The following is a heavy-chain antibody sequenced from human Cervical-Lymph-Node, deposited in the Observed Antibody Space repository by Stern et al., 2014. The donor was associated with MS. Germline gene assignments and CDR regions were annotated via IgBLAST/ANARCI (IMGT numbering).Heavy chain of an antibody. V-gene: IGHV3-48*02. Sequence: EVQLVESGGGLVHPGGSLRLSCAASGVTFNNYGMNWVRQAPGKGLEWISYLSGGGNTVYYADSVKGRFTVSRDNAKNSLYLQMNSLRDEDTAVYYCARDRRGYCSSTSCYFGWFDPWGQGTLVTVSS. J-gene: IGHJ5*02. CDR1: GVTFNNYG. D-gene: IGHD2-2*01. CDR2: LSGGGNTV. CDR3: ARDRRGYCSSTSCYFGWFDP.